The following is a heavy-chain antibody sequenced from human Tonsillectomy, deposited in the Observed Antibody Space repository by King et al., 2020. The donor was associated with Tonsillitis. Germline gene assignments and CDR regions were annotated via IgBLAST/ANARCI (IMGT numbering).Heavy chain of an antibody. CDR1: GFTFDDYA. V-gene: IGHV3-9*01. Sequence: EVQLVESGGGLVQPGRSLRLSCAASGFTFDDYAMHWVRQAPGKGLEWVEGISWNSGSIGYADSVKGRFTISRDNAKNSLYLQINSLRAEDTALYYCAKVAGSLTTVSYFDYWGQGTLVTVSS. CDR2: ISWNSGSI. CDR3: AKVAGSLTTVSYFDY. D-gene: IGHD4-17*01. J-gene: IGHJ4*02.